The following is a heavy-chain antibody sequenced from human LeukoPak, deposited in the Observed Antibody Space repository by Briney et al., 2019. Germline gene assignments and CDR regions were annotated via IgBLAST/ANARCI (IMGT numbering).Heavy chain of an antibody. Sequence: PGGSLRLSCAASGFTFSSYSMNWVRQAPGKGLEWVSPISSSSSYIYYADSVKGRFTISRDNAKNSLYLQMNSLRAEDTAVYYCARGALGSYDILTGYDGGYYFDYWGQGTLVTVSS. CDR2: ISSSSSYI. CDR1: GFTFSSYS. V-gene: IGHV3-21*01. J-gene: IGHJ4*02. CDR3: ARGALGSYDILTGYDGGYYFDY. D-gene: IGHD3-9*01.